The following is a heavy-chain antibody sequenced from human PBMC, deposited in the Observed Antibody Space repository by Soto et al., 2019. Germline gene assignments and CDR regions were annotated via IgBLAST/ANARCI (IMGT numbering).Heavy chain of an antibody. V-gene: IGHV3-30-3*01. J-gene: IGHJ4*02. D-gene: IGHD4-17*01. CDR1: GFTFSSYA. CDR2: ISYDGSNK. Sequence: PGGSLRLSCAASGFTFSSYAMHWVRQAPGKGLEWVAVISYDGSNKYYADSVKGRFTISRDNSKNTLYLQMNSLRAEDTAVYYCAREMGDYDFPERNYFDYWGQGTLVTVSS. CDR3: AREMGDYDFPERNYFDY.